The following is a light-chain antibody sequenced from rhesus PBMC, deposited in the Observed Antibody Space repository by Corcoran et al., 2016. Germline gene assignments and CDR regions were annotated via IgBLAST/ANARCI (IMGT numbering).Light chain of an antibody. V-gene: IGKV1-38*01. CDR3: QQRNTYPRT. CDR2: YAS. CDR1: QGISRY. J-gene: IGKJ1*01. Sequence: DIELTQSPSSLSASVGDRVTITCRASQGISRYLAWYQQKSGKAPKLLIYYASNLQSGVPSRFSGSGSGTEVTLTISSLQPQDFATYYCQQRNTYPRTFGQGTKVEIK.